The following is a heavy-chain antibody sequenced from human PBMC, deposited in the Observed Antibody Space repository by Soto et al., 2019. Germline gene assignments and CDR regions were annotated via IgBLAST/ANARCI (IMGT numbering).Heavy chain of an antibody. D-gene: IGHD6-19*01. CDR2: ISSSSSTI. CDR3: ARDLEAVAVPYYFDY. Sequence: GGSLRLSCAASGFTFSSYSMNWVRQAPGKGLEWVSYISSSSSTIYYADSVKGRFTISRDNAKNSLYLQMNSLRAEDTAVYYCARDLEAVAVPYYFDYWGQETLVTVSS. CDR1: GFTFSSYS. V-gene: IGHV3-48*01. J-gene: IGHJ4*02.